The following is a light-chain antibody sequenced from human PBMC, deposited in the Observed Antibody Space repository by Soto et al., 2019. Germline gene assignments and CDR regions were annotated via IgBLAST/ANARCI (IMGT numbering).Light chain of an antibody. CDR2: WGS. Sequence: DIVMTQSPDFLGVSLGERAAINCQSSQSVLYDFNNKNYLAWYQQKPGQPLKMIIHWGSARESGVPDRFSGSGSGTNFTLTINSLQVEDVAVYYCHQYYTLPLTFGGGTKVDIK. V-gene: IGKV4-1*01. CDR3: HQYYTLPLT. J-gene: IGKJ4*01. CDR1: QSVLYDFNNKNY.